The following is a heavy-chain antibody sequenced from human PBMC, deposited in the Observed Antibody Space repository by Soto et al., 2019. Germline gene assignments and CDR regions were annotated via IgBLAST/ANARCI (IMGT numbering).Heavy chain of an antibody. J-gene: IGHJ4*02. CDR2: ISGSGGST. Sequence: EVQLLESGGGLVQPGGSLRLSCAASGFTFSSYAMTWVRQALGKGLEWVSAISGSGGSTYYADSVKGQFTISRDNSKNTLYLQMNSLRAEDTAVYYCAKGLYSGSYFDYWGQGTLVTVSS. CDR1: GFTFSSYA. V-gene: IGHV3-23*01. CDR3: AKGLYSGSYFDY. D-gene: IGHD1-26*01.